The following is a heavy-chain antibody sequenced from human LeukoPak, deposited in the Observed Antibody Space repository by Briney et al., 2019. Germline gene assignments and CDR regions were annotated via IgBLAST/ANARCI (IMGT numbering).Heavy chain of an antibody. CDR3: TALPYCSGGSCYTKWFDP. CDR2: IKSKTDGGTT. CDR1: GFTFSSYG. D-gene: IGHD2-15*01. Sequence: PGGSLRLSCAASGFTFSSYGMHWVRQAPGKGLEWVGRIKSKTDGGTTDYAAPVRGRFTISRDDSKNTLYLQMNSLKTEDTAVYYCTALPYCSGGSCYTKWFDPWGQGTLVTVSS. J-gene: IGHJ5*02. V-gene: IGHV3-15*01.